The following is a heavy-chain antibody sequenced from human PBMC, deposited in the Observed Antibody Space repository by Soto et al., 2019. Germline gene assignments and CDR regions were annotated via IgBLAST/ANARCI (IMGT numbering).Heavy chain of an antibody. V-gene: IGHV3-30*18. J-gene: IGHJ4*02. Sequence: PGGSLRLSXAASGFTFSSYGMHWVRQAPGKGLEWVAVISYDGSNKYYADSVKGRFTISRDNSKNTLYLQMNSLRAEDTAVYYCAKAGIQLWSSYFDYWGQGTLVTVSS. D-gene: IGHD5-18*01. CDR2: ISYDGSNK. CDR3: AKAGIQLWSSYFDY. CDR1: GFTFSSYG.